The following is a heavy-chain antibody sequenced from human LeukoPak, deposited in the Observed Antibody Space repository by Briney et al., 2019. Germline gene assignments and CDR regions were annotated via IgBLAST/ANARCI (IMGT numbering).Heavy chain of an antibody. Sequence: GGSLRLSCAASGFTFSSYWTHWARQPPGKGLVWVSRINSDGRSTSYADSVKGRFTISRDNAKNTLYLQMNSLRAEDTAVYYCARGEYSSGWYGYYYYYYMDVWGKGTTVTASS. J-gene: IGHJ6*03. CDR1: GFTFSSYW. D-gene: IGHD6-19*01. V-gene: IGHV3-74*01. CDR3: ARGEYSSGWYGYYYYYYMDV. CDR2: INSDGRST.